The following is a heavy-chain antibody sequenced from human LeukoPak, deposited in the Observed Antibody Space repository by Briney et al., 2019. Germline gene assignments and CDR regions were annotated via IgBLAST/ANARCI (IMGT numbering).Heavy chain of an antibody. CDR2: ITSGTTYI. V-gene: IGHV3-21*01. CDR1: GFTFSDYN. Sequence: GGSLRLSCAASGFTFSDYNMNWVRQSPEKGLEWVSSITSGTTYIYYADSVKGRFTISRDNSKNTLYLQMNSLRAEDTAVYYCARDAIYYDSSGLFDYWGQGTLVTVSS. J-gene: IGHJ4*02. D-gene: IGHD3-22*01. CDR3: ARDAIYYDSSGLFDY.